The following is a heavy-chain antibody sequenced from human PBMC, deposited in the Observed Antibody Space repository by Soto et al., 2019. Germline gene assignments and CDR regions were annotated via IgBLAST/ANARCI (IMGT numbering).Heavy chain of an antibody. D-gene: IGHD2-15*01. J-gene: IGHJ3*02. CDR2: RDIADVT. Sequence: DVQVVESGGGLIQPGGSLRLSCAASGFTVSGKKYITGGRQARGEGVEWVSARDIADVTFYADSVRGRFTVSIDSSKNTLYLQMNNLSPEDTAVYFWGTCLLREHAFDIFSLGTMVTVSS. CDR1: GFTVSGKKY. V-gene: IGHV3-53*01. CDR3: GTCLLREHAFDI.